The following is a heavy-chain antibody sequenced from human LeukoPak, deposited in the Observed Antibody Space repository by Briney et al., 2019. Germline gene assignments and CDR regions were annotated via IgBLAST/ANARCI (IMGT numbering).Heavy chain of an antibody. V-gene: IGHV3-23*01. CDR3: ARGVPYGYHFDY. D-gene: IGHD5-18*01. CDR1: GFTFNGYA. CDR2: ISDSGDST. Sequence: PGGSLRLSCAASGFTFNGYAMNWVRQAPGKGLEWVSAISDSGDSTYYADSVKGRFTISRDNSKNTLYLQMNSLRAEDTAVYYCARGVPYGYHFDYWGQGTLVTVSS. J-gene: IGHJ4*02.